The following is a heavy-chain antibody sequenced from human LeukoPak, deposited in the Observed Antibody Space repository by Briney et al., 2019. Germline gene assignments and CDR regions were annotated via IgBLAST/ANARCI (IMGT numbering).Heavy chain of an antibody. V-gene: IGHV4-38-2*02. CDR1: GYSISSGYY. CDR3: ARGGTYCGGDCYGTKY. D-gene: IGHD2-21*02. Sequence: PSETLSLTCTVSGYSISSGYYWGWIRQPPGKGLEWIGSIYHSGSTYYNPSLKSRVTISVDTSKNQFSLKLSSVTAADTAVYYCARGGTYCGGDCYGTKYWGQGTLVTVSS. CDR2: IYHSGST. J-gene: IGHJ4*02.